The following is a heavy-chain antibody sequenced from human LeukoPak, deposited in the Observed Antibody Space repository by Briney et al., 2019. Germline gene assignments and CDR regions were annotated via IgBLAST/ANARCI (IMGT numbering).Heavy chain of an antibody. CDR2: ISGSGGST. CDR3: ATVFGVVIGGIRFDP. CDR1: GFTLSSYA. Sequence: PGGSLRLSCAASGFTLSSYAMSWVPQAPGKGLEWVSAISGSGGSTYYADSVKGRFTISRDNSKNTLYLQMNSLRAEDTAVYYCATVFGVVIGGIRFDPWGQGTLVTVSS. D-gene: IGHD3-3*01. J-gene: IGHJ5*02. V-gene: IGHV3-23*01.